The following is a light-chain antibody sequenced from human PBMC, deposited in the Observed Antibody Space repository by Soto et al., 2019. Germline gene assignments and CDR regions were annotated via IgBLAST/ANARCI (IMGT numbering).Light chain of an antibody. V-gene: IGKV3-20*01. Sequence: EIVLTQSPGTLSLSPGERATLSCRASQSVSSSFLAWYQQKPDQAPRLLIYGASSRATGIPDRFSGSGSETDFTLTISRLEPEDFAVYYCQQYGSSPTFGQGTKVEIK. CDR1: QSVSSSF. CDR3: QQYGSSPT. CDR2: GAS. J-gene: IGKJ1*01.